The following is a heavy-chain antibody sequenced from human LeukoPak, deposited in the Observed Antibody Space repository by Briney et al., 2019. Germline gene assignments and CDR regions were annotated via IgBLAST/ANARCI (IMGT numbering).Heavy chain of an antibody. CDR1: GFTFSSYG. CDR2: IRYDGSNK. J-gene: IGHJ4*02. CDR3: AKGGQLPKDY. V-gene: IGHV3-30*02. D-gene: IGHD2-2*01. Sequence: GGSLRLSCAASGFTFSSYGMHWVRQAPGKRLEWVAFIRYDGSNKYYADSVKGRFTISRDNSKNTLYLQMNSLRAEDTAVYYCAKGGQLPKDYWGQGTLVTVSS.